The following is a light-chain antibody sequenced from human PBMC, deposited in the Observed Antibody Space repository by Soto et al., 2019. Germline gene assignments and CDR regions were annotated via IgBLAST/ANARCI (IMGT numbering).Light chain of an antibody. CDR1: SSNIGAGYD. J-gene: IGLJ2*01. V-gene: IGLV1-40*01. Sequence: QSVLTQPPSVSGAPGQRVTISCTGSSSNIGAGYDVYWYQQLPGTAPKLLIYGNTNRPSGVPDRFSGSKSGTSAPLAITGLQSEDEADYYCQSYDSSLRGVFGGGTKLTVL. CDR2: GNT. CDR3: QSYDSSLRGV.